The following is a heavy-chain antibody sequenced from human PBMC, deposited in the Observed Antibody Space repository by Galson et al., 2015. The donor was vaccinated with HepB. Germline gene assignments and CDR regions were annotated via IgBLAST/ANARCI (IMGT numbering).Heavy chain of an antibody. V-gene: IGHV3-30*18. J-gene: IGHJ5*02. Sequence: SLRLSCAASGFTFSRFGMYWVRQTPGKRLEWVAVISYDGYNKHYGDSVKGRFTISRDNSKHTLYLQMNSLRAEDTAVYYCAKAAYSSGWETSDWFDPWGQGTLVTVSS. CDR3: AKAAYSSGWETSDWFDP. CDR1: GFTFSRFG. CDR2: ISYDGYNK. D-gene: IGHD6-19*01.